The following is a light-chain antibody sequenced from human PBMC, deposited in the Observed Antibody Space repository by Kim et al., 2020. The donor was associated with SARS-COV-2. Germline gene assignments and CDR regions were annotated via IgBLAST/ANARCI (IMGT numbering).Light chain of an antibody. Sequence: SLSPGERATRSCRASQSVSSYLVWYQQKPGQAPRLLIYDASNRATGIPARFSGSGSGKDFTLTISSLDPEDFAVYYCQQRRNWPYTFGPGTKLEI. J-gene: IGKJ2*01. CDR3: QQRRNWPYT. V-gene: IGKV3-11*01. CDR2: DAS. CDR1: QSVSSY.